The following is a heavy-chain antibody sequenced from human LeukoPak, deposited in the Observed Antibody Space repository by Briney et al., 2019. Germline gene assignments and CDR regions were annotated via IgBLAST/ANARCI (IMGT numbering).Heavy chain of an antibody. V-gene: IGHV3-23*01. D-gene: IGHD3-3*01. Sequence: GGSLRLSCAVSGFTFNNYGMSWVRQAPGKGLEWVSAISGSGFNTYYADSVKGRFTISRDNSKNTLYLQMNSLRAEDTAVYYCARWRVDYDFWSGYYISWGQGTLVTVSS. CDR3: ARWRVDYDFWSGYYIS. J-gene: IGHJ4*02. CDR1: GFTFNNYG. CDR2: ISGSGFNT.